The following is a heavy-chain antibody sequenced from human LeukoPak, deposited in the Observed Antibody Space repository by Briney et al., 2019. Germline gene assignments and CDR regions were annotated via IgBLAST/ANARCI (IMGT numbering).Heavy chain of an antibody. CDR3: ARGYDILTGGPDY. J-gene: IGHJ4*02. Sequence: GGSLRLSCAASGFTFSSYSMNWVRQAPGKGVEWVSSISSSSSYIYYADSVKGRFTISRDNAKNSLYLQMNSLRAEDTAVYYCARGYDILTGGPDYWGQGTLVTVSS. CDR1: GFTFSSYS. D-gene: IGHD3-9*01. V-gene: IGHV3-21*01. CDR2: ISSSSSYI.